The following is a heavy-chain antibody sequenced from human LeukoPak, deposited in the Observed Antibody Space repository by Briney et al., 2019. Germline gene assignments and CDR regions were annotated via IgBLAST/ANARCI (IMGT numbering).Heavy chain of an antibody. V-gene: IGHV5-51*01. Sequence: GESLKISCKGSEHRFSNYWIAWVRQMPGKGLEWMGIIYPGDSDTRYSPSFQGQVTISADKSISTAYLQWSSLKASDTAMYYCARRGGLVDTFDIWGQGTMVTVSS. CDR2: IYPGDSDT. CDR1: EHRFSNYW. D-gene: IGHD6-6*01. CDR3: ARRGGLVDTFDI. J-gene: IGHJ3*02.